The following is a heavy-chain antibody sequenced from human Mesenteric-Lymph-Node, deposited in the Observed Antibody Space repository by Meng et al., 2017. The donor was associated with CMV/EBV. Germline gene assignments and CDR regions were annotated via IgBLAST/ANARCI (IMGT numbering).Heavy chain of an antibody. CDR3: AKVSSGSRGAFDI. Sequence: GALKISCAASGFTFSGSAMHWVRQASGKGLEWVGRIRSKANSYATAYAASVKGRFTISRDDSKNTAYLQMNSLKTEDTAVYYCAKVSSGSRGAFDIWGQGTMVTVSS. CDR2: IRSKANSYAT. J-gene: IGHJ3*02. V-gene: IGHV3-73*01. CDR1: GFTFSGSA. D-gene: IGHD1-26*01.